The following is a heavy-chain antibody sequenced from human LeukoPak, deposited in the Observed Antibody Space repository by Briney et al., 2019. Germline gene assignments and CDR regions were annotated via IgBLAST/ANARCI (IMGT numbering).Heavy chain of an antibody. CDR3: ARYYCPKDRRSHFDY. CDR1: VGSISGFY. V-gene: IGHV4-59*01. Sequence: LETLSLTCTVSVGSISGFYWSWIRQPPGRGLEWVGYIHSTGSSNYSPSLKNRVFISVDTSMNQSSLKLSSVTAADAAVYYCARYYCPKDRRSHFDYWGQGTLVTVSS. D-gene: IGHD2-8*01. CDR2: IHSTGSS. J-gene: IGHJ4*02.